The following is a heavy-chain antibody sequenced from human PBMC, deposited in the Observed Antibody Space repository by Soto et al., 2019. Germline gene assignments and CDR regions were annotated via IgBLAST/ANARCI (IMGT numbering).Heavy chain of an antibody. Sequence: EVQLVESGGGLVQPGGSLRLSCVASGFTFSDYWMHWVRQAPGKGLVWASRIKFDGSFTSHADSVKGRFTISRDNARNTVHLQMDSLRAEDTGVYYCARGLRNYYGVDVWGQGPTLTVSS. D-gene: IGHD4-17*01. CDR1: GFTFSDYW. V-gene: IGHV3-74*01. J-gene: IGHJ6*02. CDR3: ARGLRNYYGVDV. CDR2: IKFDGSFT.